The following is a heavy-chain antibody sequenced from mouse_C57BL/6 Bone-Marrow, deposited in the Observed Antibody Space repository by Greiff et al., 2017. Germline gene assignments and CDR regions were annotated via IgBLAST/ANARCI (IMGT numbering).Heavy chain of an antibody. CDR3: ARWGWCVPGAMDY. V-gene: IGHV1-26*01. J-gene: IGHJ4*01. CDR2: INPNNGGT. CDR1: GYTFTDYY. D-gene: IGHD1-1*02. Sequence: VQLQQSGPELVKPGASVKISCKASGYTFTDYYMNWVKQSHGKSLEWIGDINPNNGGTSYNQKFKGKATLTVDKSSSPAYMELRSLTSEDSAVYYCARWGWCVPGAMDYWGQGTSVTVSS.